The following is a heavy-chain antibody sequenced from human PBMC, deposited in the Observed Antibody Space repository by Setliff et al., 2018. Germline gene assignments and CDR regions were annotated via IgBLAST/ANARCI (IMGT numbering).Heavy chain of an antibody. CDR2: IYYSGT. Sequence: PSETLSLTCTVSSASRSINTYYWSWIRQPPGKGLDWVGNIYYSGTNYNPSLKSRVTISVDTSKHQISLKLNSVTAADTAVYYCAGGTIVAPGGYFYYMDVWGKGATVTVPS. CDR3: AGGTIVAPGGYFYYMDV. V-gene: IGHV4-59*01. CDR1: SASRSINTYY. D-gene: IGHD6-6*01. J-gene: IGHJ6*03.